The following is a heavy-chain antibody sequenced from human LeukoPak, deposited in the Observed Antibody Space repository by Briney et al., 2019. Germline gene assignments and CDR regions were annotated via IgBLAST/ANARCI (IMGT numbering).Heavy chain of an antibody. CDR3: ARESPLQEWGYIAVAGSGGMDV. V-gene: IGHV1-18*01. J-gene: IGHJ6*02. CDR2: ISGYNGDT. Sequence: ASVKVSCKASGGTFSSYAISWVRQAPGRGLEWMGWISGYNGDTNYAQKFQDRVTMTTDASTSTAYMELRSLRSDDTAVYYCARESPLQEWGYIAVAGSGGMDVWGQGTTVTVSS. D-gene: IGHD6-19*01. CDR1: GGTFSSYA.